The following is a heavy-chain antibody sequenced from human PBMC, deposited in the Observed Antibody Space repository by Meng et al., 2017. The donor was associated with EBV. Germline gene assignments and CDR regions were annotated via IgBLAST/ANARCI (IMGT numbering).Heavy chain of an antibody. D-gene: IGHD3-9*01. V-gene: IGHV7-4-1*02. CDR3: ARDILYV. Sequence: VPSVSTGMELKIPWASVTVSRKASGSIFTSYAMNWVRQAPGQGFEWMGWINTNTGNPTYAQGFTGRFVFSLDTSVSTAYLQISSLKAEDTAVYYCARDILYVWGQGTLVTVSS. J-gene: IGHJ4*02. CDR1: GSIFTSYA. CDR2: INTNTGNP.